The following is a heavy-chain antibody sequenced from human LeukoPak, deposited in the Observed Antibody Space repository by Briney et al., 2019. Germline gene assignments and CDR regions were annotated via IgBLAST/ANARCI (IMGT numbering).Heavy chain of an antibody. V-gene: IGHV4-34*01. J-gene: IGHJ4*02. CDR1: GGSFSGYY. CDR3: ARGRRQVAGLDY. CDR2: INHSGST. D-gene: IGHD6-19*01. Sequence: SETLSHTCAVYGGSFSGYYWSWIRQPPGKGLEWIGEINHSGSTNYNPSLKSRVTISVDTSKNQFSLKLSSVTAADTAVYYCARGRRQVAGLDYWGQGTLVTVSS.